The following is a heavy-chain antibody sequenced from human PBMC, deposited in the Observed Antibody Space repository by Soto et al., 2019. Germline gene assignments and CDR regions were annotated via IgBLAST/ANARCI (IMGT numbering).Heavy chain of an antibody. J-gene: IGHJ4*02. CDR1: GGSISSYY. D-gene: IGHD1-20*01. V-gene: IGHV4-59*08. CDR2: IYYSGST. Sequence: QVQLQESGPGLVKPSETLSLTCTVSGGSISSYYWSWIRQPPGQGLEWIGYIYYSGSTNYNPSLKSRVTISVDTSKNQFSLKLSSVTAADTAVYYCASSHPITYDLFDYWGQGTLVTVSS. CDR3: ASSHPITYDLFDY.